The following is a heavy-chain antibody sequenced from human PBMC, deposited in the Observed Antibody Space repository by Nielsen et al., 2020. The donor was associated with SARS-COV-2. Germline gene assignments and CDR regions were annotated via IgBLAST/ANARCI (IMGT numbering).Heavy chain of an antibody. Sequence: SLKISCAASGFTFDDYAMHWVRQAPGKGLEWVSGISWNSGSIGYADSVKGRFTISRDNAKNSLYLQMNSLRAEDTALYYCAKDMGPVIWYFDLWGRCTLVTVSS. V-gene: IGHV3-9*01. CDR3: AKDMGPVIWYFDL. J-gene: IGHJ2*01. CDR1: GFTFDDYA. CDR2: ISWNSGSI. D-gene: IGHD3-10*01.